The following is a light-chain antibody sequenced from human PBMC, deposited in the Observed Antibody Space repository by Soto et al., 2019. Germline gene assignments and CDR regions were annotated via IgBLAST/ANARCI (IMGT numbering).Light chain of an antibody. CDR3: QQYNSYWT. J-gene: IGKJ1*01. CDR1: QSISTW. V-gene: IGKV1-5*03. CDR2: KAS. Sequence: DIQMTQSPSTLSASVGDRVTITCRARQSISTWLAWYQQKPGKAPKLLIYKASSLESGVPSRFSGSGSGTEFTLTISSLQADDFATYYCQQYNSYWTFGQGTKVEIK.